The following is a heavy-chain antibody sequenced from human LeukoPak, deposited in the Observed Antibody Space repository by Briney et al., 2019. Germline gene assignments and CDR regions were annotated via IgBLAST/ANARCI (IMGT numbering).Heavy chain of an antibody. J-gene: IGHJ4*02. V-gene: IGHV3-30*03. Sequence: PGGSLRLSCAASGFTFSSYGMHWVRQAPGKGLEWVAVISYDGSNKYYADSVKGRFTISGDNSRNTLYLRMNSLRAEDTAVYYCVRELPPVVQYYFDYWGPGTLVTVSS. D-gene: IGHD3-22*01. CDR2: ISYDGSNK. CDR1: GFTFSSYG. CDR3: VRELPPVVQYYFDY.